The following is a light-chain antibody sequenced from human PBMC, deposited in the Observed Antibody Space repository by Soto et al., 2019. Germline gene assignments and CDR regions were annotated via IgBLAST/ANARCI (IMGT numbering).Light chain of an antibody. CDR1: QSISGY. CDR2: AAS. J-gene: IGKJ2*01. CDR3: QHHYLTPYS. Sequence: DIQMTQSPPSLAASVGDRVTITCRASQSISGYLNWYQQKPGKVPKVLIYAASSLQSGVPSRFSGSGSGTDFALTISSLQPEDFATYYCQHHYLTPYSFGRGTKLEIK. V-gene: IGKV1-39*01.